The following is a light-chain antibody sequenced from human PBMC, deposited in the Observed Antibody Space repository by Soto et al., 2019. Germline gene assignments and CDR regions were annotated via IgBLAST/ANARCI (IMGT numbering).Light chain of an antibody. J-gene: IGKJ1*01. V-gene: IGKV1-5*01. CDR3: QQYNSFSTWT. CDR1: RFISSY. Sequence: DIQMTQSPSTLSASVGDRVTITCRASRFISSYLAWYQQKPGKAPKLLIYDASTLESGVPSRFSGSGSGREFTLTVSGLQPDDFATYYCQQYNSFSTWTFGQGTKV. CDR2: DAS.